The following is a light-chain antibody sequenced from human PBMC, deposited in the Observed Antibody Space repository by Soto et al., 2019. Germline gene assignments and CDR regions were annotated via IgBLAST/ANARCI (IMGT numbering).Light chain of an antibody. CDR3: ASYTTSSTYV. J-gene: IGLJ1*01. Sequence: QSVLTQPASVSGSPGQSIAISCTGTSSDVGGYSYVSWYQQQPGKAPKFVISDVSNRPSGVSDRFSGSKSGNTASLTISGLQTEDEADYYCASYTTSSTYVFGTGTKLTVL. CDR2: DVS. CDR1: SSDVGGYSY. V-gene: IGLV2-14*01.